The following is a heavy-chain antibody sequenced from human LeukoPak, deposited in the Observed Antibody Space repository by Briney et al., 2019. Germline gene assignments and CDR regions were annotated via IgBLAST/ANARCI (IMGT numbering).Heavy chain of an antibody. J-gene: IGHJ5*02. CDR2: VHYSGST. V-gene: IGHV4-59*07. D-gene: IGHD4-17*01. CDR3: ARVDGDYPNWFDP. Sequence: PSDTLSLTCTVSGGSISSYYWSWIRQPPGKGLEWIGFVHYSGSTNYNPSLKSRVIMSVDTSKNRCSLKLSSVTAADTAVYYCARVDGDYPNWFDPWGQGTLVTVSS. CDR1: GGSISSYY.